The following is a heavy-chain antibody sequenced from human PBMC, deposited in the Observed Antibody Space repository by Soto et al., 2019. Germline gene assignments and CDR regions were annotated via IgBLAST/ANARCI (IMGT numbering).Heavy chain of an antibody. D-gene: IGHD2-15*01. CDR2: IFHRGNA. CDR1: GGSMRGVY. Sequence: QVHLQESGPGLVKPLETLSLTCTVSGGSMRGVYWSWIRQPPGKRLEWIGFIFHRGNAKYNPSLKSRVTISIDTSKSQFSLSLVSVTAADTAVYFCPRPHAPTLPFDYWGQGTMVTVSS. V-gene: IGHV4-59*12. J-gene: IGHJ4*01. CDR3: PRPHAPTLPFDY.